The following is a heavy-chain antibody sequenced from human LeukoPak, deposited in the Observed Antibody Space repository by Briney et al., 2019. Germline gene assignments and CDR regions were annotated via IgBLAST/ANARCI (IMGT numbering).Heavy chain of an antibody. V-gene: IGHV3-30-3*01. CDR1: GFTFSSYA. Sequence: GGSLRLSCAASGFTFSSYAMHWVRQAPGKGLEWVAVISYDGSNKYYADSVKGRFTISRDNSKNTLYLRMNSLRAEDTAVYYCARDRYCSGGSCYSPFDYWGQGTLVTVSS. CDR2: ISYDGSNK. CDR3: ARDRYCSGGSCYSPFDY. J-gene: IGHJ4*02. D-gene: IGHD2-15*01.